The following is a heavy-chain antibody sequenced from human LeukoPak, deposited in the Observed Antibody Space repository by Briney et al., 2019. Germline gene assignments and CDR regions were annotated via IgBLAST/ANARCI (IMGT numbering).Heavy chain of an antibody. D-gene: IGHD3-22*01. CDR2: INNNGGTT. J-gene: IGHJ3*02. Sequence: GGSLRLSCSASGFTFNMYAMHWVRQAPGKGLEYLSGINNNGGTTNYADSVKGRFTISRHNSKNTLYLQMSSLRAEDTAVYYCATTTMIVVVRGAFDIWGQGTMVTVSS. V-gene: IGHV3-64D*06. CDR3: ATTTMIVVVRGAFDI. CDR1: GFTFNMYA.